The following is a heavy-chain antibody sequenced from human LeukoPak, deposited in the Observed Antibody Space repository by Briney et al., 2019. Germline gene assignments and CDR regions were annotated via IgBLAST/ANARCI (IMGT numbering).Heavy chain of an antibody. Sequence: GSLRLSCAGYGFTVSSNYMSWVRQAPGKGLEWVSLIYSGGSTYYADSVKGRFTISRDSSKNTLYLQMNSLRAEDTAVYYCARDSKHYYDTSGYVIFDYWGQGTLVTVSS. CDR2: IYSGGST. D-gene: IGHD3-22*01. J-gene: IGHJ4*02. V-gene: IGHV3-66*01. CDR1: GFTVSSNY. CDR3: ARDSKHYYDTSGYVIFDY.